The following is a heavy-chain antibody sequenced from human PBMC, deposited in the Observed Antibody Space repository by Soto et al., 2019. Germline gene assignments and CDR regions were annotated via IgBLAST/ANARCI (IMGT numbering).Heavy chain of an antibody. CDR1: GGSISSYY. CDR3: ARDFAYFDS. Sequence: PSETLSLTCTVSGGSISSYYWSWIRQPPGKGLEWIGYVYHSGSTSYNPSLKSRVSISMDTSKNQFSLNLDSVTAADTAVYFCARDFAYFDSWGHGTLVTVSS. CDR2: VYHSGST. D-gene: IGHD3-3*01. V-gene: IGHV4-59*01. J-gene: IGHJ4*03.